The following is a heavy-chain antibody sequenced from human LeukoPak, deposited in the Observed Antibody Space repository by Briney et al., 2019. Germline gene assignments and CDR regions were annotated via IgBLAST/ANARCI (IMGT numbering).Heavy chain of an antibody. CDR1: GFTFSSHA. J-gene: IGHJ4*02. Sequence: GGSLRLSCAASGFTFSSHAMSWVRQAPGKGLEWVAVISYDGSNKYYADSVKGRFTISGDNSKNTLYLQMNSLRAEDTAVYCCARTSWLGPLYWGQGTLVTVSS. CDR3: ARTSWLGPLY. V-gene: IGHV3-30*14. D-gene: IGHD6-19*01. CDR2: ISYDGSNK.